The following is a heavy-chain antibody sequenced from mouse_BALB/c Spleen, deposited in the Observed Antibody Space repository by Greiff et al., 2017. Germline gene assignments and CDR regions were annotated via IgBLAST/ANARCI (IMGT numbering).Heavy chain of an antibody. V-gene: IGHV10-1*02. CDR2: IRSKSNNYAT. CDR3: VRHGGRYFDY. Sequence: DVMLVESGGGLVQPKGSLKLSCAASGFTFNTYAMNWVRQAPGKGLEWVARIRSKSNNYATYYADSVKDRFTISRDDSQSMLYLQMNNLKTEDTAMYYCVRHGGRYFDYWGQGTTLTVSS. CDR1: GFTFNTYA. J-gene: IGHJ2*01.